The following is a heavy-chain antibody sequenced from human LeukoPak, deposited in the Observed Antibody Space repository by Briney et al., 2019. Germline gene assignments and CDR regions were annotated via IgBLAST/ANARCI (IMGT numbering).Heavy chain of an antibody. V-gene: IGHV1-2*02. D-gene: IGHD2-2*01. CDR1: GYTFIDYY. CDR3: ARNRITDCRTTSCTIANWFDP. J-gene: IGHJ5*02. Sequence: ASVKVSCKASGYTFIDYYMHWVRQAPGQGLEWMGWINPNSGGTDYAQKFQGRVTMTRDTSIDTAYMELSRLTSDDTAVYYCARNRITDCRTTSCTIANWFDPWGQGTLVTVSS. CDR2: INPNSGGT.